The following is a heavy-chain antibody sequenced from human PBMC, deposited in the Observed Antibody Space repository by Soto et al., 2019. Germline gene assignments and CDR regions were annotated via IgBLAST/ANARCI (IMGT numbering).Heavy chain of an antibody. CDR1: GFTFSNFA. Sequence: SLRLSCAASGFTFSNFAIHWVRQTPGKGLEWVAVISFDGTNKYYADSVKGRFTISRDNSKNTLYLQMNGLRAEDTAVYYCARDQDYYDSSASDAFDIWGQGTMVTVSS. V-gene: IGHV3-30-3*01. CDR3: ARDQDYYDSSASDAFDI. D-gene: IGHD3-22*01. J-gene: IGHJ3*02. CDR2: ISFDGTNK.